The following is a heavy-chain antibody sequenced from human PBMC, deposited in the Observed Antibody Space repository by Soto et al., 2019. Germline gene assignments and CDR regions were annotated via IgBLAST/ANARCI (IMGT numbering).Heavy chain of an antibody. CDR3: ARLRWATIAEAGSFDY. CDR2: IYYNGRT. J-gene: IGHJ4*02. D-gene: IGHD6-13*01. CDR1: GGSISSKY. Sequence: QVQLQESGPGLVKPSETLSLTCTVSGGSISSKYWSWIRQPPGKGLEWIGYIYYNGRTNYNPSRKSRVTISVDTSRNQFSLKLSSVTAADTAVYYCARLRWATIAEAGSFDYWGQGILVTVSS. V-gene: IGHV4-59*08.